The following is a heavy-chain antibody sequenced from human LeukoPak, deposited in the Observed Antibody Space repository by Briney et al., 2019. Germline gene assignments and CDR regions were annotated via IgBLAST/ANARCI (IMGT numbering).Heavy chain of an antibody. CDR3: ARSTLGTMTRLGDY. Sequence: GGSLRLSCAASGFIFSSHTMHWVRQAPGKGLEWVALISKDGTNGYYADSVKGRFTISRDNSKNTLYLQMNSLISEDTAVYYCARSTLGTMTRLGDYWGQGTLVTVSS. J-gene: IGHJ4*02. D-gene: IGHD1-1*01. V-gene: IGHV3-30-3*01. CDR1: GFIFSSHT. CDR2: ISKDGTNG.